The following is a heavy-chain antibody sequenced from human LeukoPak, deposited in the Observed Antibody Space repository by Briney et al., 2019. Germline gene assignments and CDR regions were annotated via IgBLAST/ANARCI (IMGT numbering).Heavy chain of an antibody. CDR2: IRSDGSST. CDR3: AKDDYNRH. V-gene: IGHV3-74*01. J-gene: IGHJ4*02. Sequence: GGSLRLSCAASGFTFSSYWMHWVRQVPGKGLVWVSRIRSDGSSTGYADSVKGRFTISRDNAKNTLYLQMSSLRVDDTAVYYCAKDDYNRHWGQGTLVTVSS. CDR1: GFTFSSYW. D-gene: IGHD5-24*01.